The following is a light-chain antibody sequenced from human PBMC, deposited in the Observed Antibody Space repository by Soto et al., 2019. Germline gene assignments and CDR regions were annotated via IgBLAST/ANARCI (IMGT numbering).Light chain of an antibody. V-gene: IGLV2-11*01. CDR1: SSDVGGYDF. Sequence: QSALTQPRSVSGSPGQSVTISCSGTSSDVGGYDFVSWYQQHPGKAPRLMIYDVAKRPSGVPDRFSGSKSDTTASLTISGLQAEDEAAYYRCSYADTSTFVFGPGTKLTVL. J-gene: IGLJ1*01. CDR3: CSYADTSTFV. CDR2: DVA.